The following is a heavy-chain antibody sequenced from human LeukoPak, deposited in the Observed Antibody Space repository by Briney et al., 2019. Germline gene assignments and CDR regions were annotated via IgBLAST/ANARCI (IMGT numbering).Heavy chain of an antibody. V-gene: IGHV1-8*01. D-gene: IGHD6-19*01. CDR2: MNPNSGNT. CDR1: GYTFASYD. J-gene: IGHJ3*02. CDR3: ARASKWYSSGWSDAFDI. Sequence: ASVKVSCKASGYTFASYDINWVRQATGQGLEWMGWMNPNSGNTGYAQKFQGRVTMTRNTSISTAYMELSSLRSEDTAVYYCARASKWYSSGWSDAFDIWGQGTMVTVSS.